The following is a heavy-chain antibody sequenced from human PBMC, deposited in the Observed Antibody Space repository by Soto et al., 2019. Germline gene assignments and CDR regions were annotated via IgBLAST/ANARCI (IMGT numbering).Heavy chain of an antibody. Sequence: QVQLVQSGAEVKKPGSSVKVSCRASGGTFSSYTISWVRQAPGQGLEWMGGTIPMFGTTRYAQKFQGGVTIIADKSTNTAYMEMSSLRSEDTAVYYCARGGDGYNQAYKFYFDSWGQGTLVTVSS. D-gene: IGHD5-12*01. CDR1: GGTFSSYT. J-gene: IGHJ4*02. V-gene: IGHV1-69*06. CDR2: TIPMFGTT. CDR3: ARGGDGYNQAYKFYFDS.